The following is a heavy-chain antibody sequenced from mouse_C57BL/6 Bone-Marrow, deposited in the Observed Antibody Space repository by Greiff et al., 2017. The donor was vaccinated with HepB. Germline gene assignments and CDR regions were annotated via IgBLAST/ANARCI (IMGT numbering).Heavy chain of an antibody. V-gene: IGHV14-4*01. CDR1: GFNIKDDY. D-gene: IGHD1-1*01. Sequence: EVQLQQSGAELVRPGASVKLSCTASGFNIKDDYMHWVKQRPEQGLEWIGWIDPENGDTEYAAKFQGKATITADTSSNTAYLQLSSLTSEDTAVYYCTTSPVSTSAYWDRGTAITVSA. CDR3: TTSPVSTSAY. CDR2: IDPENGDT. J-gene: IGHJ2*01.